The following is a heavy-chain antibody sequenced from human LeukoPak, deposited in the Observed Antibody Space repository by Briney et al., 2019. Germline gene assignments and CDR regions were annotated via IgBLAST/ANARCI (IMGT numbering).Heavy chain of an antibody. CDR1: GVSFSSYY. J-gene: IGHJ4*02. CDR2: INHTGGT. D-gene: IGHD3-22*01. V-gene: IGHV4-34*01. CDR3: ASIYDSSGHYYVVRDY. Sequence: PSETLSLTCAVYGVSFSSYYWSWIRQPPGKGLEWIGEINHTGGTNYNPSLKSRVTISVDTSKNQSSLKLSSVTAADTAVYYCASIYDSSGHYYVVRDYWGQGTLVTVSS.